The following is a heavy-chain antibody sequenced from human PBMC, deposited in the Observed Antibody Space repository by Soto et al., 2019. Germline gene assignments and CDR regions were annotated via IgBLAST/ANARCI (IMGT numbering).Heavy chain of an antibody. J-gene: IGHJ6*02. CDR3: AKDLAWRFGEGGMDV. CDR1: GFTFSSYG. Sequence: QVQLVESGGGVVQPGRSLRLSCAAFGFTFSSYGMHWVRQAPGKGLEWVAVISYDGSNKYYADSVKGRFTISRDNSKNTLYLQMNSLRAEDTAVYYCAKDLAWRFGEGGMDVWGQGTTVTVSS. D-gene: IGHD3-10*01. CDR2: ISYDGSNK. V-gene: IGHV3-30*18.